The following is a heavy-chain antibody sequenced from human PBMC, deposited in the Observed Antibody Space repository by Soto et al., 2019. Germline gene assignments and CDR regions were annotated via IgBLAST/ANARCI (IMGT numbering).Heavy chain of an antibody. Sequence: QVQLVQSGAEVKRPGASVNVSCKASGYAFTSYDINWVRQATGQGLEWVGWMNPNSGNTGYAQKFQGRVTMTSNTSIRTAYLELSSLRSDDTAAYYCARESVGWFDPWGQGTLVTVSS. CDR3: ARESVGWFDP. J-gene: IGHJ5*02. CDR1: GYAFTSYD. V-gene: IGHV1-8*01. CDR2: MNPNSGNT. D-gene: IGHD1-26*01.